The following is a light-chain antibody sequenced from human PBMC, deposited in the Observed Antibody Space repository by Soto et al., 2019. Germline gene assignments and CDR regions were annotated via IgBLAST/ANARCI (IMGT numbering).Light chain of an antibody. CDR1: QRVNTC. J-gene: IGKJ5*01. CDR2: DAS. Sequence: DIQMTQSPSTLSASVGDRVSITCRASQRVNTCLAWYQQKPGKAPTLLIYDASSLQSGVPSRFSGSGSGTDFTLTITSLQPEDFATYYCQQSYNSPPITFGQGTRLEIK. CDR3: QQSYNSPPIT. V-gene: IGKV1-39*01.